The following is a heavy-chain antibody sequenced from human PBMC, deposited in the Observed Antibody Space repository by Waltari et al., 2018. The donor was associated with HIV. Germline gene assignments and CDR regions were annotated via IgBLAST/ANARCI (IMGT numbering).Heavy chain of an antibody. CDR3: ARLWEGQQLVLG. Sequence: QLQLQESGPGLVKPSETLSLTCTVSGGSISSSSYYCGWIRQPPGKGLEWFGSIYYSGSTYYNPSLKSRVTISVDTSKNQFSLKLSSVTAADTAVYYYARLWEGQQLVLGWGQGTLVTVSS. V-gene: IGHV4-39*01. CDR2: IYYSGST. CDR1: GGSISSSSYY. J-gene: IGHJ4*02. D-gene: IGHD6-13*01.